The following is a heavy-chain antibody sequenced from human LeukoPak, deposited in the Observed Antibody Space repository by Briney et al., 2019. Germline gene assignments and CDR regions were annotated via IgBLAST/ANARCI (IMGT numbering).Heavy chain of an antibody. CDR3: AARNSYYDSSGFNAFDI. CDR1: GYTFTSYG. D-gene: IGHD3-22*01. CDR2: ISAYNGNT. V-gene: IGHV1-18*01. J-gene: IGHJ3*02. Sequence: ASVKVSCKASGYTFTSYGISWVRQAPGQGLERMGWISAYNGNTNYAQKLQGRVTMTTDTSTSTAYMELSRLRSDDTAVYYCAARNSYYDSSGFNAFDIWGQGTMVTVSS.